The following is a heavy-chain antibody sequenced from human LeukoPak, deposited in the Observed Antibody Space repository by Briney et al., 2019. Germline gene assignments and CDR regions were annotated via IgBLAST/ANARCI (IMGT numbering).Heavy chain of an antibody. CDR3: ARGPINWFDP. CDR1: GYIFTSYD. J-gene: IGHJ5*02. V-gene: IGHV1-8*01. CDR2: MSPNSGNT. Sequence: GASVKVSCKASGYIFTSYDINWVRQATGQGFEWMGRMSPNSGNTAYAEKFQGRVTMTRDTSINTAHMDLSSLTSEDTAVYYCARGPINWFDPWGQGTLVTVSS.